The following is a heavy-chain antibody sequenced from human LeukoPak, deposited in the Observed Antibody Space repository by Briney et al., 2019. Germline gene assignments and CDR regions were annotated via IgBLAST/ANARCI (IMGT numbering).Heavy chain of an antibody. CDR2: ISYDGSNK. CDR3: ARDRSYGYFDL. CDR1: GFTFSNFG. Sequence: TGRSLRLSCAASGFTFSNFGMHWVRQAPGQGLEWVAVISYDGSNKYYADSVKGRFTISRDNSKNTLYLQMNSLRGEDTAVYHCARDRSYGYFDLWGRGTLVIVSS. J-gene: IGHJ2*01. V-gene: IGHV3-30*03.